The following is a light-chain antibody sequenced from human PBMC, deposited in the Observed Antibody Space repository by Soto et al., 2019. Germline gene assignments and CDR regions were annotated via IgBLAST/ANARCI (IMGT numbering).Light chain of an antibody. J-gene: IGKJ1*01. CDR2: KAS. Sequence: DMQMTQSPSTLSASVGDRVTITCRDSQSISSWLAWYQQKPGKAPKLLIYKASSLESGVPSSFSGSGSGTEFTLTISSLQPEDFATYYCQQYNTYSGTFGQGTKVEIK. V-gene: IGKV1-5*03. CDR1: QSISSW. CDR3: QQYNTYSGT.